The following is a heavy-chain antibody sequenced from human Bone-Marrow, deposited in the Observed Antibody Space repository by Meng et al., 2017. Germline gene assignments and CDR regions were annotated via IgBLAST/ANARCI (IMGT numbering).Heavy chain of an antibody. CDR2: INPDGSST. J-gene: IGHJ4*02. Sequence: VRLGESGGGLVQPGGSLRLSCAASGFTFSSHWMHWVRQAPGKGLEWVSRINPDGSSTAYADSVKGRFTISRDNAKNTLYLQLNSLRGEDTAVYYCTRDFDSGYGLWGQGTLVTVSS. CDR1: GFTFSSHW. D-gene: IGHD5-12*01. V-gene: IGHV3-74*01. CDR3: TRDFDSGYGL.